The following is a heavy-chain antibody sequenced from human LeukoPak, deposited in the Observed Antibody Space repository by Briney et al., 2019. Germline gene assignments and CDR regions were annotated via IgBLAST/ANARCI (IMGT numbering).Heavy chain of an antibody. D-gene: IGHD3-10*01. J-gene: IGHJ3*02. CDR1: EFTFSGYN. CDR3: ARRFDI. CDR2: IGGSGANI. V-gene: IGHV3-48*01. Sequence: GGSLRLSCEASEFTFSGYNMNWVRQAPGKGLEWVSHIGGSGANIYYADSVKGRFTISRDNAKNTLYLQMNSLRAEDTAIYYCARRFDIWGQGTMVTVSS.